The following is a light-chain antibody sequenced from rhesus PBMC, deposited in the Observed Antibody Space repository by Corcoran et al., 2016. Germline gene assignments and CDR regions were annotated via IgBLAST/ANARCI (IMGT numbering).Light chain of an antibody. CDR1: SSDIGAYTG. J-gene: IGLJ1*01. V-gene: IGLV2-38*01. CDR3: CSYRSGGTHI. Sequence: QSALTQSPSVSKSLGQSVTISCTGTSSDIGAYTGVSWYQQHSGPAPRLLIYDVSTRPSGVSDRLSGSKSGNTASLTISGLQADDEADYYCCSYRSGGTHIFGSGTRLTV. CDR2: DVS.